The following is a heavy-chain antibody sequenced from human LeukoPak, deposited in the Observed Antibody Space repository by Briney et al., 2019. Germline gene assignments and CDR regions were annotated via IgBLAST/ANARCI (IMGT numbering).Heavy chain of an antibody. CDR2: IYYSGST. J-gene: IGHJ4*02. Sequence: SETLSLTCTVSGGSISSSSYYWGWIRQPPGKGLEWIGNIYYSGSTYYNPSLKSRVTISVDTSKNQFSLKLSSVTAADTAVYYCARVGQLVPYYFDYWGQGTLVTVSS. D-gene: IGHD6-6*01. CDR1: GGSISSSSYY. CDR3: ARVGQLVPYYFDY. V-gene: IGHV4-39*07.